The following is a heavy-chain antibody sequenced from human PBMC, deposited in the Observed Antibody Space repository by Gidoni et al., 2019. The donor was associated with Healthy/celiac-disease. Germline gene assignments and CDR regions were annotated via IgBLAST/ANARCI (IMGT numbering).Heavy chain of an antibody. CDR1: GFPFSSYA. D-gene: IGHD6-13*01. J-gene: IGHJ4*02. CDR3: AKKSQHGEYSSSWYGGVFDY. CDR2: ISGSGGST. V-gene: IGHV3-23*01. Sequence: EVQLLESGGGLVQPGGSLRLSGAASGFPFSSYAMSWVRQAPGKGLGWVSAISGSGGSTYYADSVKGRFTISRDNSKNTLYLQMNSLRAEDTAVYYCAKKSQHGEYSSSWYGGVFDYWGQGTLVTVSS.